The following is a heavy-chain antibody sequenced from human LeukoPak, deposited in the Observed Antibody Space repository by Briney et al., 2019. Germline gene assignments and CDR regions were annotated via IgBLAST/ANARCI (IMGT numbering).Heavy chain of an antibody. J-gene: IGHJ4*02. D-gene: IGHD3-22*01. Sequence: PGGSLRLSCAASGFTFSSYEMNWVRQAPGKGLEWVSYISSSGSTIYYADSVKGRFTISRDNAKKTLYLQMNSLRAEDTAVYYCAKDLPYYYDSTGYPFDYWGQGTLVTVSS. CDR2: ISSSGSTI. V-gene: IGHV3-48*03. CDR3: AKDLPYYYDSTGYPFDY. CDR1: GFTFSSYE.